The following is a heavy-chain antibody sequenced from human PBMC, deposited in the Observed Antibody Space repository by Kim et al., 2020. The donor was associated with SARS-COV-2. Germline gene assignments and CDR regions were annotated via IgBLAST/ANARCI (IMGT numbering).Heavy chain of an antibody. Sequence: ASVKVSCKASGYTFTGYYMHWVRQAPGQGLEWMGWINPNSGGTNYAQKFQGRVTMTRDTSISTAYMELSRLRSDDTAVYYCARDPGCSSTSCYFPEKTPNNWFDPWGQGTLVTVSS. CDR2: INPNSGGT. J-gene: IGHJ5*02. CDR3: ARDPGCSSTSCYFPEKTPNNWFDP. CDR1: GYTFTGYY. V-gene: IGHV1-2*02. D-gene: IGHD2-2*01.